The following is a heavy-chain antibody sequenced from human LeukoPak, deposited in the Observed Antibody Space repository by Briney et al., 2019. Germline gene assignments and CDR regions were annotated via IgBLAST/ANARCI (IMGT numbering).Heavy chain of an antibody. J-gene: IGHJ4*02. CDR1: GFTXSSYG. V-gene: IGHV3-7*03. CDR2: IKKEGREK. CDR3: ARLTQLARGRY. Sequence: LRLSCAASGFTXSSYGMSWXRQAPGKGXERVAKIKKEGREKYYVDSVKGRFTVSRDNARISLYLQMSSLRAEDTALYYCARLTQLARGRYWGQGTLVTVSS. D-gene: IGHD6-6*01.